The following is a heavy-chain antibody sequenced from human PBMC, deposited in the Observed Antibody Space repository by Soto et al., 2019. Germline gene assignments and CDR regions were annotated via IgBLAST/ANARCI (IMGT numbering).Heavy chain of an antibody. V-gene: IGHV4-30-2*01. CDR1: GGSISNAAYS. CDR2: IYPSGMP. J-gene: IGHJ4*02. Sequence: SETLSLTCTVSGGSISNAAYSLSWIRQPPGKGLEWIGYIYPSGMPFYNPSLRSRVTISIDRSNDQFSLNLKSVTAADTAVYYCARERRGDGLFDSWGQGTXVTVSS. CDR3: ARERRGDGLFDS. D-gene: IGHD6-25*01.